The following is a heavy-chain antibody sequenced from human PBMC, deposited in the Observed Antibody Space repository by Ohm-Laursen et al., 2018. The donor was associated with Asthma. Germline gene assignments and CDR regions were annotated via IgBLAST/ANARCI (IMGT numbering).Heavy chain of an antibody. J-gene: IGHJ6*02. CDR3: AREGYYDFWSGYLDGMDV. CDR1: GFTFSNFG. CDR2: IWYDGSNK. D-gene: IGHD3-3*01. Sequence: SLRLSCAASGFTFSNFGMHWVRQAPGKGLEWVAVIWYDGSNKYYADSVKGRFTISRDNSKNTLYLQMNSLRAEDTAVYYCAREGYYDFWSGYLDGMDVWGQGTTVTVSS. V-gene: IGHV3-33*01.